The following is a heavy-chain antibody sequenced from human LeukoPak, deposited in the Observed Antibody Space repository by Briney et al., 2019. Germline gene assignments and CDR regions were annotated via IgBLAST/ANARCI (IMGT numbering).Heavy chain of an antibody. J-gene: IGHJ3*02. CDR2: VNPNSGGT. Sequence: ASVKVSCKASGYTFTGYYMHWVRQAPGQGLEWMGWVNPNSGGTNYAQKFQGRVTMTRDTSISTAYMELSRLRSDDTAVYYCARDPASYYDSRVAFDIWGQGTMVTVSS. CDR1: GYTFTGYY. V-gene: IGHV1-2*02. D-gene: IGHD3-22*01. CDR3: ARDPASYYDSRVAFDI.